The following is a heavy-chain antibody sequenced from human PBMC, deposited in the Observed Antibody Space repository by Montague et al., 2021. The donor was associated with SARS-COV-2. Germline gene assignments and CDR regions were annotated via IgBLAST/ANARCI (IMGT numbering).Heavy chain of an antibody. Sequence: SETLSLTCAVYGGSFGVHYWSWVRQPPGKGLEWIGEINRIGHTNYNPSLESRFTISVDTSKNQFSLKLSSVTAAEKAVYHCADGVTGRSGADYWGQGTPVTVSS. V-gene: IGHV4-34*01. J-gene: IGHJ4*02. D-gene: IGHD2-8*01. CDR3: ADGVTGRSGADY. CDR1: GGSFGVHY. CDR2: INRIGHT.